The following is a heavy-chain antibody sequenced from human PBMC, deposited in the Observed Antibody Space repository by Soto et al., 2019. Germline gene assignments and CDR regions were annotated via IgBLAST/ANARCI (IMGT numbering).Heavy chain of an antibody. CDR2: VNPKSGNT. V-gene: IGHV1-8*02. CDR3: VGGTFRY. CDR1: GYNFYSFD. J-gene: IGHJ4*02. Sequence: QVQLVQSGAEVRKPGAYVKVSCTDSGYNFYSFDIYWVRQATGHGLEWMGWVNPKSGNTGYAQELRGRVTITRNTSNTTAYMELTSLTSDDTGVYYCVGGTFRYWGQGTLVTVSS.